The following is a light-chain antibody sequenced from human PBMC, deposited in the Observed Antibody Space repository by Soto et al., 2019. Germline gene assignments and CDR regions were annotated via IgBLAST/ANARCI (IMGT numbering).Light chain of an antibody. CDR3: QQSYSTPYT. CDR2: AAS. J-gene: IGKJ2*01. Sequence: DIQMTQSPSSLSASVGDRVTITCRASQSISSYLNWYQQKPGKDPKLLIYAASSLQSGVPSRFSGSGSGTEFTLTISRLQPEDFATYYCQQSYSTPYTFGKGTKLEIK. CDR1: QSISSY. V-gene: IGKV1-39*01.